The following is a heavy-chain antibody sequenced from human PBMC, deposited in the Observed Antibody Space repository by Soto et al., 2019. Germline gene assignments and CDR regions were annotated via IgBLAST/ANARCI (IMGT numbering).Heavy chain of an antibody. CDR1: GFTFSTYW. CDR2: INTDGSST. V-gene: IGHV3-74*01. J-gene: IGHJ2*01. Sequence: EVQLVESGGGLVQPGGSLRLSCAASGFTFSTYWMHWVRQAPGKGLVWVSRINTDGSSTSYADSVKGRFTISRDNAKNXLYLQMNSRRAEDTAVYYCARGMTLRGLTGWCFDLWGRGTLVTVSS. D-gene: IGHD3-10*01. CDR3: ARGMTLRGLTGWCFDL.